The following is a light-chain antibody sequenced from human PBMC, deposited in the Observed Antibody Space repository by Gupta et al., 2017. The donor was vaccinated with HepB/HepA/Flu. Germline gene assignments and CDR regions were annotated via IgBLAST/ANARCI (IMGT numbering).Light chain of an antibody. CDR1: QSISSY. V-gene: IGKV1-39*01. CDR3: QQSDITPCS. J-gene: IGKJ2*04. Sequence: DIQMTQSPSSLSASVGDRVTITCRASQSISSYLNWYQQKPGKAPKLLIYAASSLQSGVPSRFSGSGSGTDFTLTISSLQPEDFATYYCQQSDITPCSFGQGTKLEIK. CDR2: AAS.